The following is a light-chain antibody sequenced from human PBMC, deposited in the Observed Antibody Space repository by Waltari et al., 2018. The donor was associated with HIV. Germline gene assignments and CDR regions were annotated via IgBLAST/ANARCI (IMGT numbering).Light chain of an antibody. Sequence: SYALTQETSVSVAPGKTARITCVGDNIGMKTVNWYQQKPGQAPVRVMYDDSNRPSGIPERFSGSNSGNTATLTINRVEVGDEADYYCQVWEPTSDHVVFGGGSRLIVL. CDR3: QVWEPTSDHVV. CDR1: NIGMKT. J-gene: IGLJ2*01. CDR2: DDS. V-gene: IGLV3-21*03.